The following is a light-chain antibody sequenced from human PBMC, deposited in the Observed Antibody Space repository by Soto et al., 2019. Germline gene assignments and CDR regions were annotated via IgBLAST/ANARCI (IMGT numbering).Light chain of an antibody. CDR2: KTS. V-gene: IGKV1-5*03. CDR1: QSITMW. CDR3: QPGTYYSWT. J-gene: IGKJ1*01. Sequence: DIHMTQSPSTLSASVGDRVTITCRASQSITMWLAWYQQKPGKAPNLLIYKTSSLESGVPSRFSGSGSGTEFTLTISSLQPDDFATYYCQPGTYYSWTFGQGTKVEVK.